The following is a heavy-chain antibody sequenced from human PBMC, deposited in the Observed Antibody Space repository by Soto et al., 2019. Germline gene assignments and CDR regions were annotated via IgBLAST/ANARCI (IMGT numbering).Heavy chain of an antibody. Sequence: VSVKVSCKASGYTFTSYGISWVRQAPGQGLEWMGCISAYNGNTNYAQKIQGRVTMTTDTSTSTAYMELRSLRSDDTAVYYCARVWPGVFGVDGYGMHXWGQGTTVTVS. J-gene: IGHJ6*02. V-gene: IGHV1-18*01. CDR3: ARVWPGVFGVDGYGMHX. CDR2: ISAYNGNT. CDR1: GYTFTSYG. D-gene: IGHD3-3*01.